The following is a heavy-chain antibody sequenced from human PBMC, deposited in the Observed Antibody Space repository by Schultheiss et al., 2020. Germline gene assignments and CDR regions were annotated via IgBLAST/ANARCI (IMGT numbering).Heavy chain of an antibody. CDR3: AREGGYGDYGFDY. CDR1: GGSISSSNW. J-gene: IGHJ4*02. CDR2: IYHSGST. Sequence: SETLSLTCAVSGGSISSSNWWSWVRPPPGKGLEWIGEIYHSGSTNYNPSLKSRVTISVDKSKNQFSLKLSSVTAADTAVYYCAREGGYGDYGFDYWGQGTLVTGSS. D-gene: IGHD4-17*01. V-gene: IGHV4-4*02.